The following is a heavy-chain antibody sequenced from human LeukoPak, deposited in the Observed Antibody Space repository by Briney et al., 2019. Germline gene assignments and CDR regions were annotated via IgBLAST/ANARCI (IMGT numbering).Heavy chain of an antibody. CDR2: IFYSGSS. Sequence: SETLSLTCTVSGDSLNSYYWSWIRQPPGEGLQWIGYIFYSGSSNYNASLRSRVAISVDTSKNQFSLKLTSVTAADTAVYYCAGRAGRFFDYWGQGILVTVSS. V-gene: IGHV4-59*01. CDR1: GDSLNSYY. CDR3: AGRAGRFFDY. D-gene: IGHD1-26*01. J-gene: IGHJ4*02.